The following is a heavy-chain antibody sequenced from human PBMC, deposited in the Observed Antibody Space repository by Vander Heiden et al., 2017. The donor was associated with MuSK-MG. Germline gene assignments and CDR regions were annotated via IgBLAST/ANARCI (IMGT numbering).Heavy chain of an antibody. CDR3: ARAKAARPVGWFDP. CDR1: GFTSSSYA. J-gene: IGHJ5*02. Sequence: QVQRVESGGGVVQPGRSRRPSCAASGFTSSSYAMHWVRQAPGKGLEWVAVISYDGSNKYYADSVKGRFTISRDNSKNTLYLQMNSLRAEDTAVYYCARAKAARPVGWFDPWGQGTLVTVSS. V-gene: IGHV3-30-3*01. D-gene: IGHD6-6*01. CDR2: ISYDGSNK.